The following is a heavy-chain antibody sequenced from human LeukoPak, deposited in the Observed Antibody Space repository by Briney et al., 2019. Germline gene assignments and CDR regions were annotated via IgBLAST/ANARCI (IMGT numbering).Heavy chain of an antibody. D-gene: IGHD3-10*01. Sequence: PSETLSLTCTVSGYSISSGYYWGWIRPPPGKGLEWIGSIYHSGSTYYNPSLKSRVTISVDTSKNQFSLKLSSVTAADTAVYYCASINPGRVRGIFSFDIWGQGTMVTVSS. CDR3: ASINPGRVRGIFSFDI. CDR2: IYHSGST. J-gene: IGHJ3*02. CDR1: GYSISSGYY. V-gene: IGHV4-38-2*02.